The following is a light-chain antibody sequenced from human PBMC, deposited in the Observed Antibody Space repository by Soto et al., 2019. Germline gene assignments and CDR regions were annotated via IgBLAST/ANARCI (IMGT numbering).Light chain of an antibody. Sequence: DIQMTQSPSSLSASIGDRVTITCRASQGINNFLAWYQQKPGEAPKLLLYAASILRSGVPSRFSGSGSGTDFTLTIGSLQPEDVATYYCQKYNSPPRTFGQGTRV. CDR3: QKYNSPPRT. V-gene: IGKV1-27*01. J-gene: IGKJ1*01. CDR2: AAS. CDR1: QGINNF.